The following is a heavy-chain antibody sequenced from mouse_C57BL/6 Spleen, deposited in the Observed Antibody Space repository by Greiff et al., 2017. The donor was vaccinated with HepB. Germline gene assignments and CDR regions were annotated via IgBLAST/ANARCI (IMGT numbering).Heavy chain of an antibody. J-gene: IGHJ4*01. CDR1: GYTFTDYY. D-gene: IGHD2-3*01. Sequence: QVQLKQSGAELVRPGASVKLSCKASGYTFTDYYINWVKQRPGQGLEWIARIYPGSGNTYYNEKFKGKATLTAEKSSSTAYMQLSSLTSEDSAVYFCARFQMGWLLGAMDYWGQGTSVTVSS. CDR3: ARFQMGWLLGAMDY. V-gene: IGHV1-76*01. CDR2: IYPGSGNT.